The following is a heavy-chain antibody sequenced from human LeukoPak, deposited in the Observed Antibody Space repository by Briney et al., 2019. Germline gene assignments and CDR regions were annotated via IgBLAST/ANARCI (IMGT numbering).Heavy chain of an antibody. CDR2: IKGDGSNI. D-gene: IGHD2-15*01. V-gene: IGHV3-7*01. Sequence: GVSLRLSCGASGFTFSEYWMTWVRQGPGRGPEWVANIKGDGSNIYYVDSVKGRFTISRDNDKNSLYLQMNNLRVEDTAVYHCARDGSCFDFWGQGAPVTVSS. CDR3: ARDGSCFDF. CDR1: GFTFSEYW. J-gene: IGHJ4*02.